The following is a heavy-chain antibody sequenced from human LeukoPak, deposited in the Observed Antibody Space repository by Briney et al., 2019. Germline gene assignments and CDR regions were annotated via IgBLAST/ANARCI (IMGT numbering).Heavy chain of an antibody. V-gene: IGHV4-59*01. CDR3: ARDAHTFDP. Sequence: SETLSLTCTVSGGSISSYYWSWIRQPPGKGLEWIGYIYYSGSTNYNPSLKSRVTISVDTSKNQFSLKLSSVTAADTAVYYCARDAHTFDPWGQGTLVTVSS. CDR2: IYYSGST. J-gene: IGHJ5*02. D-gene: IGHD5-18*01. CDR1: GGSISSYY.